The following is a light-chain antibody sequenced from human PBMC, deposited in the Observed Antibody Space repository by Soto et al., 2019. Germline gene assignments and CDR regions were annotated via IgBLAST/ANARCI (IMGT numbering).Light chain of an antibody. V-gene: IGLV1-44*01. J-gene: IGLJ3*02. CDR2: GNN. Sequence: QSVLTQPPSASGTPGQRVTISCSGSRSNIGSNTVNWYQQLPGTAPKSLIYGNNQRPSGVPDRFSGSKSGTSASLAISGLQSEDEADYYCAAWDGSLNGWVFGGGTKLTVL. CDR3: AAWDGSLNGWV. CDR1: RSNIGSNT.